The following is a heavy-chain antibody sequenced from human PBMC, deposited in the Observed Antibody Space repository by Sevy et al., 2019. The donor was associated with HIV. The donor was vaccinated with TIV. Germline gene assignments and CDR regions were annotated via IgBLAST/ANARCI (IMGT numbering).Heavy chain of an antibody. CDR3: AREVGGYNWRPYYCDS. V-gene: IGHV3-7*01. D-gene: IGHD5-12*01. Sequence: GGSLRLSCVASGFTFTNYWISWVRQTPGKGLEWVATIKQDESEKYYLDSVKGRFAISRDNGKKSVSLQMNGLSAEDTALYYCAREVGGYNWRPYYCDSWGQGTLVTVSS. CDR2: IKQDESEK. CDR1: GFTFTNYW. J-gene: IGHJ4*02.